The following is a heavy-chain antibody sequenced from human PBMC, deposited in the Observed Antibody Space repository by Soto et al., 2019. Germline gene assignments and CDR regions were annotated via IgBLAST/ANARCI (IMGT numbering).Heavy chain of an antibody. CDR3: ASNQLESLPNYYYYGMDV. Sequence: SVKVSCKASGGTFSSYAISWVRQAPGQGLEWMGGIIPIFGTANYAQKFQGRVTITADESTSTAYMELSSLRSEDTAVYYCASNQLESLPNYYYYGMDVWGQGTTVTVSS. CDR2: IIPIFGTA. CDR1: GGTFSSYA. D-gene: IGHD1-1*01. J-gene: IGHJ6*02. V-gene: IGHV1-69*13.